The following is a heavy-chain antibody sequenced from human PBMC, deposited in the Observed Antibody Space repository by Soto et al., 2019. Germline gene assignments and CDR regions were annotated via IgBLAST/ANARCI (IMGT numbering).Heavy chain of an antibody. D-gene: IGHD1-1*01. Sequence: PGDSLKISCKVSGYRFTTYWIAWVLQRPGKGLEWTGIIHPGDSDTRYSPSFQGQVTISADKSVGTAFLQWSRLKASDTATYYCERQDQLSPYYYAMDVWGQGTTVTVS. CDR2: IHPGDSDT. J-gene: IGHJ6*02. CDR1: GYRFTTYW. CDR3: ERQDQLSPYYYAMDV. V-gene: IGHV5-51*01.